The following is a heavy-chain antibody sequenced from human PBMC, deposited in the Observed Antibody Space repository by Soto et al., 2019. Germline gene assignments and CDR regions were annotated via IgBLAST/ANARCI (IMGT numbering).Heavy chain of an antibody. CDR1: GGTFSSYT. D-gene: IGHD2-2*01. CDR3: ARDEAMTGDAFDI. Sequence: QVQLVQSGAEVKKPGSSVKVSCKASGGTFSSYTISWVRQAPGQGLEWMGRIIPILGIANYAQKFQGRVTITADKSTSTAYMELSSLRSEDTAVYYCARDEAMTGDAFDIWGQGTMVTVSS. V-gene: IGHV1-69*08. CDR2: IIPILGIA. J-gene: IGHJ3*02.